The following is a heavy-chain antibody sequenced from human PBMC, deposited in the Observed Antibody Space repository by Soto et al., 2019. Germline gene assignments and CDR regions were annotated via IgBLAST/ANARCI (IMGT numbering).Heavy chain of an antibody. CDR1: GYTFTSYG. Sequence: EASVKVSCKASGYTFTSYGISWVRQAPGQGLEWMGWISAYNGNTNYAQKLQGRVTMTTDTSTSTAYMELRSLRSDDTAVYYCARDRSYYDFWSGYYSSGWGDAFDIWGQGTMVTVSS. CDR3: ARDRSYYDFWSGYYSSGWGDAFDI. CDR2: ISAYNGNT. J-gene: IGHJ3*02. V-gene: IGHV1-18*01. D-gene: IGHD3-3*01.